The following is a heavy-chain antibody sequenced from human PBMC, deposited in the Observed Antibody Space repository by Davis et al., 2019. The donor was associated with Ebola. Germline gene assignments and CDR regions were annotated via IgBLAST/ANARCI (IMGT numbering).Heavy chain of an antibody. CDR3: ARDRGGVTS. V-gene: IGHV1-46*01. CDR1: GYTFTSYY. J-gene: IGHJ5*02. Sequence: ASVKVSCKASGYTFTSYYMHWVRQAPGQGLEWMGIINPSGGSTNYAQKFQGRVTITADESTSTAYMELSSLRSEDTAVYYCARDRGGVTSWGQGTLVTVSS. D-gene: IGHD2-21*02. CDR2: INPSGGST.